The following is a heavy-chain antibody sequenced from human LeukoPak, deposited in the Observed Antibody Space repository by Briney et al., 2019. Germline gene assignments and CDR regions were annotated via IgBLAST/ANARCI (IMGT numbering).Heavy chain of an antibody. CDR1: GGSIGSYY. CDR2: IYYSGST. J-gene: IGHJ4*02. V-gene: IGHV4-59*07. Sequence: PSDTLSLTCTVPGGSIGSYYWSWIRQPPGKGLEWIGYIYYSGSTNYNPSLKSRVTISVDTSKNQFSLKLSSVTAADPAVYYCARPRGYNLGGLGYWGQGTLVRVSS. CDR3: ARPRGYNLGGLGY. D-gene: IGHD5-24*01.